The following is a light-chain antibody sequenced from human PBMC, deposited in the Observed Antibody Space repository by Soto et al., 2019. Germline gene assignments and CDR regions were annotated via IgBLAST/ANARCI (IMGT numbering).Light chain of an antibody. CDR2: DAS. Sequence: ELVLTQSPATLSLSPGERATLSCRASQSVSSYLAWYQQKPGQAPKLLIYDASNRATGVPARFSGSGSGTYFTLTISSLEPEDFEVYYCQQRSNWPLTFSGGTKVEIK. CDR1: QSVSSY. V-gene: IGKV3-11*01. J-gene: IGKJ4*01. CDR3: QQRSNWPLT.